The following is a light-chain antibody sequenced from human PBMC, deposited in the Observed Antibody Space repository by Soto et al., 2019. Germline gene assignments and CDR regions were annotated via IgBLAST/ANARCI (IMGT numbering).Light chain of an antibody. CDR3: QQLNSYPLT. CDR2: DAS. J-gene: IGKJ4*01. CDR1: QGISSY. V-gene: IGKV1-9*01. Sequence: IHLTHSPSSLSASLGDRFTITFRASQGISSYLGWYQQKPGKAPNLLIYDASTLHSGVPSRFSGGGSGTEFTLTISSLQPEDFATYSCQQLNSYPLTFGGGTKVDNK.